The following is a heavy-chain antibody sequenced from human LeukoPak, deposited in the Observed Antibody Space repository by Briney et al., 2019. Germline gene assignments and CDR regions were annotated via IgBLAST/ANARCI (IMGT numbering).Heavy chain of an antibody. Sequence: ASVKVSCKASGYTFTSYYMHWVRQAPGQGLEWMGIINPSGGSTSYAQKFQGRVTMTRDTSTSTVYMELSSLRSEDTAVYYCVGGGWNENWFDPWGPGTLVTVSS. J-gene: IGHJ5*02. D-gene: IGHD1-1*01. V-gene: IGHV1-46*01. CDR1: GYTFTSYY. CDR3: VGGGWNENWFDP. CDR2: INPSGGST.